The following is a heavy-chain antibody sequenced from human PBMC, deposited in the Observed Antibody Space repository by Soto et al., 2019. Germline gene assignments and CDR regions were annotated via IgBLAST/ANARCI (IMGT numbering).Heavy chain of an antibody. D-gene: IGHD2-15*01. Sequence: GGSLRLSCAASGFTFSSYAMSWVRQAPGKGLEWVSAISGSGGSTYYADSVKGRFTISRDNSKNTLYLQMNSLRAEDTAVYYCAKDPFYPIILTGYCSGGSCYENDAFDIWGQGTMVTVSS. CDR1: GFTFSSYA. J-gene: IGHJ3*02. V-gene: IGHV3-23*01. CDR2: ISGSGGST. CDR3: AKDPFYPIILTGYCSGGSCYENDAFDI.